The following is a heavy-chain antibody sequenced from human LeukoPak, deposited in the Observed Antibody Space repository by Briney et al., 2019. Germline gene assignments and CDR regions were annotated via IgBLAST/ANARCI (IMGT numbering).Heavy chain of an antibody. D-gene: IGHD3-22*01. V-gene: IGHV4-59*01. J-gene: IGHJ6*02. Sequence: SETLSLTCTVSGGSISSYYWSWIRQPPGKGLEWIGYIYYSGSTNYNPSLKSRVTISVDTSKNQFSLKLGSVTAADTAVYYCARDSSDSSGYYYPGYYYYGMDVWGQGTTVTVSS. CDR3: ARDSSDSSGYYYPGYYYYGMDV. CDR1: GGSISSYY. CDR2: IYYSGST.